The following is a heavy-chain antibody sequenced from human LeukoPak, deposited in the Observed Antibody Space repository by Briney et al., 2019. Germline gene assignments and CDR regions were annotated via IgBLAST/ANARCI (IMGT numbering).Heavy chain of an antibody. CDR2: ISSSSNNI. Sequence: GGSLRLSCAASGFTFSDYYMTWIRQAPGKGLEWVSYISSSSNNIHYANSVRGRFTISRDNAKNSVYLQMNSLRAEDTAIYYCARAAGWFDPWGQGTLVTVSS. J-gene: IGHJ5*02. CDR3: ARAAGWFDP. CDR1: GFTFSDYY. V-gene: IGHV3-11*01.